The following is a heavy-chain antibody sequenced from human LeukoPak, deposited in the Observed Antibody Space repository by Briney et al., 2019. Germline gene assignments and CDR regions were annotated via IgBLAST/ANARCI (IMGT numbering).Heavy chain of an antibody. CDR2: ISGSGGST. V-gene: IGHV3-23*01. J-gene: IGHJ4*02. Sequence: PGGSLRLSCAASGFTFSSYAMSWVRQAPGKGLEWVSAISGSGGSTYYADSVKGRFTISRDNAKNSLYLQMNSLRAEDTAVYYCAGTGDLLGESDYWGQGTLVTVSS. CDR3: AGTGDLLGESDY. CDR1: GFTFSSYA. D-gene: IGHD7-27*01.